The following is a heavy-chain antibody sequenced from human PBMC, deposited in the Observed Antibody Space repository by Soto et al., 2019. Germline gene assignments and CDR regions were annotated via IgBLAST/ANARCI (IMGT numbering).Heavy chain of an antibody. Sequence: PSETLSLTCAAYGWSFSGYSRSWIRQPPGKGLEWIGAINRSGSATYNPYFKGRVTISSDTTRNHTSQNVMTSTAADTAVYYYGGGPLVAYYYNTGSRDRDYFDIWGQGTMVTVSS. CDR3: GGGPLVAYYYNTGSRDRDYFDI. J-gene: IGHJ4*02. CDR1: GWSFSGYS. CDR2: INRSGSA. D-gene: IGHD3-10*01. V-gene: IGHV4-34*01.